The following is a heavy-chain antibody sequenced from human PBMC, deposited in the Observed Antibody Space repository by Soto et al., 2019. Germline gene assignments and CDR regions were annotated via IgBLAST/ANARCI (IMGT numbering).Heavy chain of an antibody. CDR3: ARLSRANYDFWSGDYYFDS. CDR2: ISSTGSFI. D-gene: IGHD3-3*01. CDR1: GFSFSTSI. J-gene: IGHJ4*02. V-gene: IGHV3-21*01. Sequence: GSLRLSCAASGFSFSTSIMYWVRQAPGKGLEWVSSISSTGSFIYYADSLKGRFTISRDNADNSLFLQMNNLRAEDTAVYYCARLSRANYDFWSGDYYFDSWGQGTLVTVSS.